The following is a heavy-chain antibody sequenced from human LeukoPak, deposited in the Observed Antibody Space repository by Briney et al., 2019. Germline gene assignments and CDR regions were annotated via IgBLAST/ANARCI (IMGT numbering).Heavy chain of an antibody. CDR1: GYTFTAYY. D-gene: IGHD1-14*01. Sequence: GASMKVSCEASGYTFTAYYMHWVRQAPGQGLEWMGYMYPNSGATKYAPKFQGRVTMTRDTSIRTAYMELSSLRSDDTAVYYCARPEGYDAFDIWGQGTLVTVSS. J-gene: IGHJ3*02. V-gene: IGHV1-2*02. CDR3: ARPEGYDAFDI. CDR2: MYPNSGAT.